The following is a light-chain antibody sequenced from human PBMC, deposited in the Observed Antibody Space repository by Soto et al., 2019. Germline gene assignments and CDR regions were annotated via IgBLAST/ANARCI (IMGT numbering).Light chain of an antibody. CDR1: QEISGY. Sequence: IHLTQSPSSLSASVGDRVTITCRASQEISGYLAWYQQTPGKAPKLLIYCVSTLQDGVSSRFSGRGSGTEFSLTISSLQPEDFANYYCQQLHWAFGQGT. J-gene: IGKJ1*01. CDR3: QQLHWA. V-gene: IGKV1-9*01. CDR2: CVS.